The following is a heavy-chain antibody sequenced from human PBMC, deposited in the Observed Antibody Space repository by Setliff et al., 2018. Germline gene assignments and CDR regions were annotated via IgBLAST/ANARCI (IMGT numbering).Heavy chain of an antibody. CDR2: IYHNGNT. D-gene: IGHD5-18*01. CDR1: GGSISPYF. V-gene: IGHV4-59*01. J-gene: IGHJ6*02. Sequence: PSETLSLTCTVSGGSISPYFWSWIRQPPGKGLEWIGYIYHNGNTNFNPSLKTRVTMSVDPSKNQFALNLRSVTAADTAVYYCVRDRTAYSYGLDVWAQGTTGTVSS. CDR3: VRDRTAYSYGLDV.